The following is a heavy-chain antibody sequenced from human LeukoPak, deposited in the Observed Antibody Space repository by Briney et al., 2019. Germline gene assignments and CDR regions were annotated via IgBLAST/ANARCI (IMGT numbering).Heavy chain of an antibody. V-gene: IGHV3-74*01. CDR1: GFTFSRYW. CDR3: TRVQAGRSGLMDV. Sequence: GGSLRLSCAASGFTFSRYWIHWVRQAPGKGLVWVSRINSDGSSTSYADFVKGRFTISRDNAKNTLYLQMNSLRDEDAAVYHCTRVQAGRSGLMDVWGRGTTVTVSS. J-gene: IGHJ6*02. CDR2: INSDGSST. D-gene: IGHD2-8*02.